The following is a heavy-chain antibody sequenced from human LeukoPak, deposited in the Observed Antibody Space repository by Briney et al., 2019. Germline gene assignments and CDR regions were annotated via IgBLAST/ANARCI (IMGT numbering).Heavy chain of an antibody. CDR2: IYYSGST. CDR1: GGSISSSSYY. CDR3: ARVVLSLVRGYGTFDY. Sequence: PSETLSLTCTVSGGSISSSSYYWGWIRQPPGKGLEWIGSIYYSGSTYYNPSLKSRVTISVDTSKNQFSLKLSSVTAADTAVYCCARVVLSLVRGYGTFDYWGQGTLVTVSS. J-gene: IGHJ4*02. D-gene: IGHD2-15*01. V-gene: IGHV4-39*01.